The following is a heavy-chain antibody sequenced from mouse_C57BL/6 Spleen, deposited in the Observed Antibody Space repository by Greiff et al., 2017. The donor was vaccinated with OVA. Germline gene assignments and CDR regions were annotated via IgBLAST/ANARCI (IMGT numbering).Heavy chain of an antibody. Sequence: VQLQQSGPELVKPGASVKISCKASGYAFSSSWMNWVKQRPGKGLEWIGRIYPGDGDTNYNGKFKGKATLTADKSSSTAYMQHSSLTAEDSAVYFWARSEGYGYSFAYWGQGTLVTVSA. CDR3: ARSEGYGYSFAY. CDR2: IYPGDGDT. J-gene: IGHJ3*01. V-gene: IGHV1-82*01. CDR1: GYAFSSSW. D-gene: IGHD2-2*01.